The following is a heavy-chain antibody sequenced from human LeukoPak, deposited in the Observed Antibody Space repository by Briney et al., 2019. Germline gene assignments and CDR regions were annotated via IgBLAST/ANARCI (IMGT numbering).Heavy chain of an antibody. V-gene: IGHV4-31*03. J-gene: IGHJ4*02. Sequence: SETLSFTCTVSGGSISSGVYYWSWIRQHPGKGLEWIGYIYYSGSTYYNPSLKSRVTIAVDTSKNQFSLKLSSVTAADTAVYYCARGGIAAAALVHLAYWGQRTIVIVSS. CDR3: ARGGIAAAALVHLAY. CDR1: GGSISSGVYY. CDR2: IYYSGST. D-gene: IGHD6-13*01.